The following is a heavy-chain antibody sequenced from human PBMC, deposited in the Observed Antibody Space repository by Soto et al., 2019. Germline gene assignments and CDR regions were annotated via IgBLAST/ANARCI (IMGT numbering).Heavy chain of an antibody. J-gene: IGHJ4*02. Sequence: EVQLVESGGGLVQPGGSLRLSCAASGFTFSNYWMHWVRQVPRKGLVWVSRISSDGSSTSYADSVKGRFIISRDNAKNTLYLQVNSLRAEDTAVYYCARGTVMDHHFGDHWRQGTLVAVSS. CDR3: ARGTVMDHHFGDH. V-gene: IGHV3-74*01. D-gene: IGHD2-21*01. CDR2: ISSDGSST. CDR1: GFTFSNYW.